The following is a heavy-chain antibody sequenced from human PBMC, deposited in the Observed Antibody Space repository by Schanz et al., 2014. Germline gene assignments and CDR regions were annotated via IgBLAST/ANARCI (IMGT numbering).Heavy chain of an antibody. Sequence: QVQLVESGGGVVQPGGSLRLSCAASGLPFSSYALHWVRQAPGKGLEWVAVISYDGVNTYYADSVKGRFTISRDNSKNTLYLQMNSLRAEDTAVYYCAREDCSATSCYFRYWGQGTLVTVSS. CDR2: ISYDGVNT. V-gene: IGHV3-30-3*01. CDR3: AREDCSATSCYFRY. D-gene: IGHD2-21*01. CDR1: GLPFSSYA. J-gene: IGHJ4*02.